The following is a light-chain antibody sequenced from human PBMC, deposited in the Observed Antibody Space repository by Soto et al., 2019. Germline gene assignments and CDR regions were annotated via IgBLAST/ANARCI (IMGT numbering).Light chain of an antibody. CDR3: KQYNNWPFS. CDR2: DVS. J-gene: IGKJ5*01. V-gene: IGKV3-15*01. CDR1: QGVTTN. Sequence: EILLTQSPATLSVSPGERVTLSCRAGQGVTTNFAWYQQKSGQSPRLLIYDVSTRATGVPARFSGTGSETDFTLTIRGLQSEDSAVYFCKQYNNWPFSFGQGTRLEIK.